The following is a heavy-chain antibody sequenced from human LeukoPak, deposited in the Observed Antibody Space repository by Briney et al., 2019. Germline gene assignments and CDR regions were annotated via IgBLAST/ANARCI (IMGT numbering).Heavy chain of an antibody. Sequence: GGSLRLSCVASGFMFNKCGMSWVRQAPGKGLEWVSVISGGGGRTYYGDPVKGRFTISRDNSKNTVYLQMNSLRAEDTAVYYCAKDVRDIVVLIDTYMYWGQGTLVTVSS. CDR3: AKDVRDIVVLIDTYMY. CDR2: ISGGGGRT. D-gene: IGHD2-21*01. J-gene: IGHJ4*02. V-gene: IGHV3-23*01. CDR1: GFMFNKCG.